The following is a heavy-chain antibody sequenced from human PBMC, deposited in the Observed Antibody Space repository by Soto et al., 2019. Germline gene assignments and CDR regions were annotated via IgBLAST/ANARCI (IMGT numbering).Heavy chain of an antibody. D-gene: IGHD2-15*01. V-gene: IGHV3-23*01. CDR2: ISVSGNNK. Sequence: GGSLRLSCAASGFTFRSYWMTWVRQAPGKGLEWVSIISVSGNNKYYADSVKGRFTISRDNSKNTLYLQMNSLRAEDTALYYCAKGVVAAATNRPSDYWGRGTLVTVSS. CDR1: GFTFRSYW. J-gene: IGHJ4*02. CDR3: AKGVVAAATNRPSDY.